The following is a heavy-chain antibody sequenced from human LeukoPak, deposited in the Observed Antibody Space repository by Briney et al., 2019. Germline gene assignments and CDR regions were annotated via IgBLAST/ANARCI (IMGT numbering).Heavy chain of an antibody. CDR3: AKSSITMIVVVRSDYYYMDV. V-gene: IGHV3-7*01. Sequence: GGSLRLSCAASGFTFNTYWMSWVRQAPGKGLEWVANIKQDGGEKYYVDSVKGRFTISRDNAKNSLYLQMNSLRAEDTAVYYCAKSSITMIVVVRSDYYYMDVWGKGTTVTISS. J-gene: IGHJ6*03. D-gene: IGHD3-22*01. CDR2: IKQDGGEK. CDR1: GFTFNTYW.